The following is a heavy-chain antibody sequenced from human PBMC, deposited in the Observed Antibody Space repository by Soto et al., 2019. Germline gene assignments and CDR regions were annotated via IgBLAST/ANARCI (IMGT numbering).Heavy chain of an antibody. CDR3: ARAPTCSGGSCHHDY. V-gene: IGHV1-69*13. CDR1: GGTFSSYA. Sequence: SVKVSCKASGGTFSSYAISWVRQAPGQGLEWMGGIIPIFGTANYAQEFQGRVTITADESTSTAYMELSSLRSEDTAVYYCARAPTCSGGSCHHDYWGQGTLVTVSS. CDR2: IIPIFGTA. J-gene: IGHJ4*02. D-gene: IGHD2-15*01.